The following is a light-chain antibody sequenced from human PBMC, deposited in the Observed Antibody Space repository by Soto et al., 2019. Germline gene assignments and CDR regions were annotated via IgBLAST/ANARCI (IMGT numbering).Light chain of an antibody. CDR1: QSLAYSDGNTY. CDR3: MQGTHWRPYT. V-gene: IGKV2-30*01. CDR2: KVS. Sequence: DVVMTQSPLSLPVTLGQPASISCRSSQSLAYSDGNTYLNWFQQRPGQSPRRLIYKVSNRDSGVPDRFSGSGSGTDFTLKISRVEAEDVGVYYCMQGTHWRPYTFGQGTKLEIK. J-gene: IGKJ2*01.